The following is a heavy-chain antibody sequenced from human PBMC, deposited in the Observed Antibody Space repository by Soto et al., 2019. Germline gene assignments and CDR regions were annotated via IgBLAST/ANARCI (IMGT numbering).Heavy chain of an antibody. J-gene: IGHJ4*02. CDR1: GFTFSSYG. D-gene: IGHD2-15*01. V-gene: IGHV3-30*18. Sequence: QVQLVESGGGVVQPGRSLRLSCAASGFTFSSYGMHWVRQAPGKGLEWVAVISYDGSNKYYADSVKGRFTISRDNSKNTLYLQMYSLRAEDTAVYYCAKETYSGPLAYWGQGTLVTVSS. CDR2: ISYDGSNK. CDR3: AKETYSGPLAY.